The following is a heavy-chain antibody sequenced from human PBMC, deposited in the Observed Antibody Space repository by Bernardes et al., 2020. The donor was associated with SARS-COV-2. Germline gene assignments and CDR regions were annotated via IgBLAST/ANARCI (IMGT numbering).Heavy chain of an antibody. J-gene: IGHJ4*02. CDR3: TRDVNFIMFDY. D-gene: IGHD3-16*01. Sequence: GGSLRLSCAASGFIFSSYVMHWVRQCQDKGLVWVSRISHDGAIATYGDSVKGRFTVSRDNAKDTLYLQMNSLRTEDTAVYYCTRDVNFIMFDYWGQGALVTASS. CDR2: ISHDGAIA. CDR1: GFIFSSYV. V-gene: IGHV3-74*03.